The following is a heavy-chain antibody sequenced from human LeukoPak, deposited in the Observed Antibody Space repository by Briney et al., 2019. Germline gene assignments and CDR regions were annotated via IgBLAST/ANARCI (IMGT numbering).Heavy chain of an antibody. CDR3: ARHGSITMVRGKRRYYYMDV. J-gene: IGHJ6*03. CDR1: GFTVSSNY. Sequence: GGSLRLSCAASGFTVSSNYMSWVRQAPGKGLEWVSVICNGDGTYYADSVKGRFTISRDNSKNTLYLQMNSLRAEDTAVYYCARHGSITMVRGKRRYYYMDVWGKGTTVTISS. D-gene: IGHD3-10*01. CDR2: ICNGDGT. V-gene: IGHV3-53*01.